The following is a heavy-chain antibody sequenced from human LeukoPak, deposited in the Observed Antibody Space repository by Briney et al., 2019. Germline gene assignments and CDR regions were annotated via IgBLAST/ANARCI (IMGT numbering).Heavy chain of an antibody. CDR1: GFTFSSYS. J-gene: IGHJ3*02. Sequence: GGSLRLSCAASGFTFSSYSMNWVRQAPGKGLEWVSSISSSSSYIYYADSVKGRFTISRDNAKNSLYLQMNSLRAEDTAVYYCARDSGGIVVVPAAADAFDIWGQGTMVTVSS. D-gene: IGHD2-2*01. V-gene: IGHV3-21*01. CDR3: ARDSGGIVVVPAAADAFDI. CDR2: ISSSSSYI.